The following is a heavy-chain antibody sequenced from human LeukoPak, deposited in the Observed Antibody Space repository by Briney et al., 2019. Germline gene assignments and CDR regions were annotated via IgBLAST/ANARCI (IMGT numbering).Heavy chain of an antibody. Sequence: SETLSLTCTVSGVSISSSSHNWGWIRQPLGKGLEWIGSIYYSGSTYYNPSLKSRLTISVDTSKNQFSLKLSSVTAADTAVYYCARHDRIIASPLVWGQGTLVTVSS. CDR2: IYYSGST. CDR1: GVSISSSSHN. D-gene: IGHD6-13*01. J-gene: IGHJ4*02. V-gene: IGHV4-39*01. CDR3: ARHDRIIASPLV.